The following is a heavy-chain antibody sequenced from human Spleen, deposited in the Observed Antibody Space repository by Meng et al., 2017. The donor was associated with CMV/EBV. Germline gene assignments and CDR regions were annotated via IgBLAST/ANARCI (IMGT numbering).Heavy chain of an antibody. D-gene: IGHD3-22*01. CDR2: IYYSGST. V-gene: IGHV4-39*07. CDR3: ARDRGYYDNSGYYYGDAFVI. CDR1: GDSISNSNYY. Sequence: SETLSLTCTVSGDSISNSNYYWGWIRQPPGKGLEWIGSIYYSGSTYYNPSLKSRVTISEDTSKNQFSLKLSSVTAADTAVYYCARDRGYYDNSGYYYGDAFVIWGQGTMVTVSS. J-gene: IGHJ3*02.